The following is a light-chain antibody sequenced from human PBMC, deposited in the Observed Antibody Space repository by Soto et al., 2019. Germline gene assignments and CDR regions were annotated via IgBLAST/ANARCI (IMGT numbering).Light chain of an antibody. CDR3: QQYHSSPRT. V-gene: IGKV3-20*01. J-gene: IGKJ1*01. CDR2: HTS. Sequence: ESVLTQSPGALSLSPGERATRSCRASQSVGGSSLAWYQQIPGQAPRLLIYHTSNRATGIPDRFSGSGSGTDFTLTISRLEPEDFAVYYCQQYHSSPRTFGQGTKVDI. CDR1: QSVGGSS.